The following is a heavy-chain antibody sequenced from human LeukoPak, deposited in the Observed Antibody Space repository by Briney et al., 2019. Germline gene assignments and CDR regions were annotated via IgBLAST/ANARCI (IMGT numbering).Heavy chain of an antibody. CDR2: IKQAGSEK. Sequence: GGSLRLSCAASGFTFSTFWMTWVRQAPGKGLEWVANIKQAGSEKYYVDSVKGRFTISRDNAKNSLYLQMDSLRAEDTAVYYRARTDCSRTTCYVYYWGREPWSPSPQ. D-gene: IGHD2-2*01. CDR3: ARTDCSRTTCYVYY. CDR1: GFTFSTFW. J-gene: IGHJ4*02. V-gene: IGHV3-7*04.